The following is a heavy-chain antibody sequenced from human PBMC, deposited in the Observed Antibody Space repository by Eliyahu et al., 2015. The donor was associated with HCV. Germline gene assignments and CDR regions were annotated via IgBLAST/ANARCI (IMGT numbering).Heavy chain of an antibody. CDR3: VACGVGVDALEDAYDV. V-gene: IGHV2-5*04. Sequence: QITLKESGPTVLRPTETLTLTCSFSGFSLSTSXVCVGXLRXSPGXAPQXLTAVYWDDERRYNSHLKTRLTITRATSKNEVSLTLTNVDPVDTGTYYCVACGVGVDALEDAYDVWGQGTKVIVFS. D-gene: IGHD1-1*01. CDR2: VYWDDER. CDR1: GFSLSTSXVC. J-gene: IGHJ3*01.